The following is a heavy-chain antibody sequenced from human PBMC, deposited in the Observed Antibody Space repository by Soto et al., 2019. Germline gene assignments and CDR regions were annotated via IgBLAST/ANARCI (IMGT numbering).Heavy chain of an antibody. CDR2: MNPNSGNT. D-gene: IGHD3-9*01. V-gene: IGHV1-8*01. CDR1: GYTFTSYD. J-gene: IGHJ6*02. CDR3: ARATYDILTGYSPYYYYYGMDV. Sequence: ASVKVSCKASGYTFTSYDINWVRQATGQGLEWMGWMNPNSGNTGYAQKFQGRVTMTRNTSISTAYMELSSPRSEDTAVYYCARATYDILTGYSPYYYYYGMDVWGQGTTVTVSS.